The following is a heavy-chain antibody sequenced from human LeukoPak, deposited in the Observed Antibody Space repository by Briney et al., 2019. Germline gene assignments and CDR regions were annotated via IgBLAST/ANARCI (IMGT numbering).Heavy chain of an antibody. CDR2: IIPILGIA. CDR1: GGTFSSYT. CDR3: ARDYGSGSYPAFDI. V-gene: IGHV1-69*04. Sequence: ASVKASCKASGGTFSSYTISWVRQAPGQGLEWMGRIIPILGIANYAQKFQGRVTITADKSTSTAYMELSSLRSEDTAVYYCARDYGSGSYPAFDIWGQGTMVTVSS. J-gene: IGHJ3*02. D-gene: IGHD3-10*01.